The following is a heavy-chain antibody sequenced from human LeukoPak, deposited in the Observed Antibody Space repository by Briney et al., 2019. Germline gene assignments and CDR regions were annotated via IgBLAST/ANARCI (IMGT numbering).Heavy chain of an antibody. CDR3: ARGPGFDP. V-gene: IGHV3-23*01. Sequence: GGSLRLSCAASGFSFNTYGMTWVRQAPGKGLEWVSAISGSGDYTYYADSVNGRFTISRDNAKNSLYLQMNSLRAEDTAVYYCARGPGFDPWGQGTLVTVSS. J-gene: IGHJ5*02. CDR1: GFSFNTYG. CDR2: ISGSGDYT.